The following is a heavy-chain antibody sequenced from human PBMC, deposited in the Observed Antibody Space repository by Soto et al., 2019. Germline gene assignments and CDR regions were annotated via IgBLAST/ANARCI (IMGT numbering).Heavy chain of an antibody. CDR1: GYSFTSYW. D-gene: IGHD6-13*01. CDR2: IYPGDSDT. V-gene: IGHV5-51*01. CDR3: ARHRYSSSWPYYYGMDV. J-gene: IGHJ6*02. Sequence: PGESLKISCKGSGYSFTSYWIGWVRQMPGKGLEWMGIIYPGDSDTRYSPSFQGQVTISADKSISTAYLQWSSLKASDTAMYYCARHRYSSSWPYYYGMDVWGQGTTVTVSS.